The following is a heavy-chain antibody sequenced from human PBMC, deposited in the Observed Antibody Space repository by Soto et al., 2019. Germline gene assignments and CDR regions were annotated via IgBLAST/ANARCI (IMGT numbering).Heavy chain of an antibody. J-gene: IGHJ5*02. CDR2: ITAGDATT. D-gene: IGHD2-2*01. V-gene: IGHV1-3*01. CDR1: GYNFTQYT. Sequence: QVQLVQSGADVKKPGASVKISCKASGYNFTQYTIHWVRQAPGQRLEWMGWITAGDATTEYSQKFQGRVTIGRDISATTVYLDLDSLRSEDTAVYYCARDLYSSSWFWFDPWGRGTQVIVSS. CDR3: ARDLYSSSWFWFDP.